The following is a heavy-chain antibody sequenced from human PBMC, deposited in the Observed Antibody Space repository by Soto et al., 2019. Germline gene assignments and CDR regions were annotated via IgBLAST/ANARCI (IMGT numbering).Heavy chain of an antibody. V-gene: IGHV1-3*01. Sequence: QVQLVQSGAEVKKPGSSVKVSCKASGGTFSSYAISWVRQAPGHRLEWMGWINGGNGNTEYSQKFQGRVTITRDTSASTAYMELNSLRSEDTAVYYCARVGTSSWDFGYWGQGTLVTVSS. D-gene: IGHD6-13*01. CDR1: GGTFSSYA. CDR3: ARVGTSSWDFGY. CDR2: INGGNGNT. J-gene: IGHJ4*02.